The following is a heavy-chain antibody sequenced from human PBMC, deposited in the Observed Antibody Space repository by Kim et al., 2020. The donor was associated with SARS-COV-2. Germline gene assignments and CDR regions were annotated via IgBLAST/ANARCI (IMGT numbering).Heavy chain of an antibody. CDR2: IYYSGST. Sequence: SETLSLTCTVSGGSISSSSYYWGWIRQPPGKGLEWIGSIYYSGSTYYNPSLKSRVTISVDTSKNQFSLKLSSVTAADTAVYYCARHAGGPPDGRLYDYWGQGTLVTVSS. CDR1: GGSISSSSYY. D-gene: IGHD6-25*01. V-gene: IGHV4-39*01. CDR3: ARHAGGPPDGRLYDY. J-gene: IGHJ4*02.